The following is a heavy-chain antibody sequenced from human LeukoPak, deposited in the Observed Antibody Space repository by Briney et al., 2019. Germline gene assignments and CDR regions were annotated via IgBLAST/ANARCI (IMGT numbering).Heavy chain of an antibody. CDR2: IYHSGST. Sequence: SETLSLTCAVSGGSISSSNWWSWVRQPPVKGLEWIGEIYHSGSTNYNPSLKSRVTISVDKSKNQFSLKLSSVTAADTAVYYCARAPSYYGSGSYQSDYWGQGTLVTVSS. CDR1: GGSISSSNW. D-gene: IGHD3-10*01. CDR3: ARAPSYYGSGSYQSDY. V-gene: IGHV4-4*02. J-gene: IGHJ4*02.